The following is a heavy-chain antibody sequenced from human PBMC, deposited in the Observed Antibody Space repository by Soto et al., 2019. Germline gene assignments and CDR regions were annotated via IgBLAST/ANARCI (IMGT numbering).Heavy chain of an antibody. Sequence: QVQLVQSGAEVKKPGTSVKVSCKASGYTFSSYDINWVRQATGQGLEWMGWMNPNSGNTGYAQKFQGRVTMTRNTSISTAYMELSSLRSEDTAVYYCARERSAAGTGWFDPWGQGTLVTVSS. CDR1: GYTFSSYD. CDR3: ARERSAAGTGWFDP. CDR2: MNPNSGNT. D-gene: IGHD6-13*01. V-gene: IGHV1-8*01. J-gene: IGHJ5*02.